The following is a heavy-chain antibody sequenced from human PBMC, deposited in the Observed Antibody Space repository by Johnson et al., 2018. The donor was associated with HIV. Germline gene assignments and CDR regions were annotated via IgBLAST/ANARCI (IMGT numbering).Heavy chain of an antibody. V-gene: IGHV3-13*01. D-gene: IGHD3-22*01. J-gene: IGHJ3*02. Sequence: VQLVESGGGVVRPGGSLRLSCAASGFTVSSYDMHWVRQATGKGLEWVSAIGTAGDTYYPGSVKGRFTISRENAKNSLYLQMNSLRAGDTAVYYCARGRDSSGFNDAFEIWGQGTMVTVSS. CDR1: GFTVSSYD. CDR3: ARGRDSSGFNDAFEI. CDR2: IGTAGDT.